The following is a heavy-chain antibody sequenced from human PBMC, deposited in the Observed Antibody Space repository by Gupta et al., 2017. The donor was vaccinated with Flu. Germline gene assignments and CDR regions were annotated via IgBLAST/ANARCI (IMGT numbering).Heavy chain of an antibody. CDR1: GVKFCNYE. CDR3: AGRYTTEGVPLAALDY. Sequence: ELQLVESGGGLVQPGGSLRLSCAASGVKFCNYEMCWVRQAPGKGLEWISYISRSADTIYYADSVRGRFTISRDNAKNSLYLQMNSPRAEDTAFYYCAGRYTTEGVPLAALDYWGQGTLVTVSS. CDR2: ISRSADTI. D-gene: IGHD1-1*01. J-gene: IGHJ4*02. V-gene: IGHV3-48*03.